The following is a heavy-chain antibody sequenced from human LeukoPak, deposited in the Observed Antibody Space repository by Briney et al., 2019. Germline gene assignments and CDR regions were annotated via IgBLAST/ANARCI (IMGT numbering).Heavy chain of an antibody. CDR2: IWYDGSNK. D-gene: IGHD3-16*01. J-gene: IGHJ4*02. CDR3: AKIRSPHRTRGGSGAYFDY. Sequence: PGGSLRLSCAASGFTFSSYGMHWVRQAPGKGLEWVAVIWYDGSNKYYADSVKGRFTTSRDNSKNTLYLQMNSLRAEDTAVYYCAKIRSPHRTRGGSGAYFDYWGQGTLVTVSS. V-gene: IGHV3-33*06. CDR1: GFTFSSYG.